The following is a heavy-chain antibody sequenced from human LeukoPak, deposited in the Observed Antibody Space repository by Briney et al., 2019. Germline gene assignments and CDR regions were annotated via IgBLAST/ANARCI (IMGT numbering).Heavy chain of an antibody. Sequence: ASVKVSCKASGYTFTGYYMHWVRQAPGQGVEWMGWIKPNSGGTNYAQKFQGRVTMTRDTSISTAYMEMSRLRSDDTAVYYCARWVTTVTTNFDYWGQGTLVTVSS. D-gene: IGHD4-17*01. CDR3: ARWVTTVTTNFDY. CDR2: IKPNSGGT. J-gene: IGHJ4*02. CDR1: GYTFTGYY. V-gene: IGHV1-2*02.